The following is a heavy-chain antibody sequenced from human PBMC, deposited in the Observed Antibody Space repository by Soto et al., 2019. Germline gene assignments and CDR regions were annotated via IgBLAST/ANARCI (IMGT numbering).Heavy chain of an antibody. CDR1: GYTFTTYY. V-gene: IGHV1-46*01. CDR3: ARARRDGYDGGGMDV. Sequence: ASVKVSCKASGYTFTTYYMHWVRQAPGQGLEWMGIINPSGGSTSYVKKFQGRVTMTRDTFTSTVYMELSSLRSEDTAAYYCARARRDGYDGGGMDVWGQGTTVTVSS. CDR2: INPSGGST. D-gene: IGHD5-12*01. J-gene: IGHJ6*02.